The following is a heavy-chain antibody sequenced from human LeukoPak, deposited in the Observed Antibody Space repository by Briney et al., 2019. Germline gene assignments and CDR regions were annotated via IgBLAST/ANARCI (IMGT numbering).Heavy chain of an antibody. CDR2: IYYSGST. CDR3: ARQTGSGLFSLP. Sequence: SETLSLTCTVSGASISSSTDYWGWIRQPPGKGLEWIANIYYSGSTYYNPSLKSRVTISVDTSKNQFSLKLSSVTAADTAVYYCARQTGSGLFSLPGGQGTLVTVSS. V-gene: IGHV4-39*01. J-gene: IGHJ4*02. CDR1: GASISSSTDY. D-gene: IGHD3-10*01.